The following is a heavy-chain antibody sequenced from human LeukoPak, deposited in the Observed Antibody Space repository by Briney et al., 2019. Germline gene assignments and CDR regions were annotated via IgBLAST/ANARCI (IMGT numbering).Heavy chain of an antibody. D-gene: IGHD3-22*01. CDR1: GGSISGYY. J-gene: IGHJ4*02. CDR3: AGSPPGWYYDNSGQYYFDT. Sequence: SETLSLTCTVSGGSISGYYWSWIRQSPGKRLEWIAYISFTGNTNYNPSLKSRVTISLDTSKTHFSLTLSSLTAADTAVYYCAGSPPGWYYDNSGQYYFDTWGQGALVTVSS. V-gene: IGHV4-59*08. CDR2: ISFTGNT.